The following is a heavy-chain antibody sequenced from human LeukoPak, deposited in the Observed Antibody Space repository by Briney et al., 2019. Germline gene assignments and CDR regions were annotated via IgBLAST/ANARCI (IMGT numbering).Heavy chain of an antibody. V-gene: IGHV1-2*02. CDR3: ARKRGYSYGRNFDY. D-gene: IGHD5-18*01. J-gene: IGHJ4*02. CDR1: GYTFTAYY. CDR2: ITPNSGGT. Sequence: ASVKVSCKASGYTFTAYYMHWVRLAPGQGLEWMGWITPNSGGTKYAQRFQGRVTMTRDTSTSTAYMELRSLRSDDTAVYYCARKRGYSYGRNFDYWGQGTLVTVSS.